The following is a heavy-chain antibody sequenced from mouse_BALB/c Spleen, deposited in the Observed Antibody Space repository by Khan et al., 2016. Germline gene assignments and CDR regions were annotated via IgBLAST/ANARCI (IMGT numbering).Heavy chain of an antibody. D-gene: IGHD1-1*01. V-gene: IGHV1S127*01. CDR3: SRGGIVADY. CDR2: IGPSDGDT. Sequence: QVQLKQSGPQLVRPGASVKISCKASGYSFTSYWMHWVKQRPGQGLEWIGMIGPSDGDTRLNQKFKDKATLTVDISSSTAYMQLSSPTSEDSAIYYCSRGGIVADYWGQGTTLPVSS. J-gene: IGHJ2*01. CDR1: GYSFTSYW.